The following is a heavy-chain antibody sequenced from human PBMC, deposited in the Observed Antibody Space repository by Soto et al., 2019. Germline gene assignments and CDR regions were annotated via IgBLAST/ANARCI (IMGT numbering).Heavy chain of an antibody. CDR2: INHSGST. CDR1: GGSITTSDYY. D-gene: IGHD3-10*01. CDR3: ARAKPRLWFGELLGLV. Sequence: SETLSLTCTASGGSITTSDYYWSWNRQHPGKGLEWIGEINHSGSTNYNQSLKSRVTISVDTSKNQFSLKLSSVTAADTAVYYCARAKPRLWFGELLGLVWGQGTLVTVSS. J-gene: IGHJ4*02. V-gene: IGHV4-34*01.